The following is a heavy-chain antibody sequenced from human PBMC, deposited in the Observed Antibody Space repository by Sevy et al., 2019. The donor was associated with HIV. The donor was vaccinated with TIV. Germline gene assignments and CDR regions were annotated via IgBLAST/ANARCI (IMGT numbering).Heavy chain of an antibody. Sequence: GGSLRLSCAASGFTFNRYSMHWVRQAPGKGLEWVATISFDATNKHYADSVKGRFTISRDNFQNSLFLQMDSLRPEDTAVYYCALERLSSDVAEYFQNWGQGILVTVS. D-gene: IGHD1-1*01. CDR3: ALERLSSDVAEYFQN. V-gene: IGHV3-30-3*01. J-gene: IGHJ1*01. CDR1: GFTFNRYS. CDR2: ISFDATNK.